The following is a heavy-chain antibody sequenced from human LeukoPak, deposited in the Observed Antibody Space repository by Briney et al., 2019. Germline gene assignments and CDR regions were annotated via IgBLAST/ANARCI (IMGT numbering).Heavy chain of an antibody. D-gene: IGHD3-10*01. Sequence: GGSLRLSCAASGFTFSSYSMNWVRQAPGKGLEWVSSISSSSSYIYYADSVKGRFTISRDNAKNSLYLQMNSLRAEDTAVYYCARDPMVRGDPRARMDVWGQGTTVTVSS. J-gene: IGHJ6*02. CDR3: ARDPMVRGDPRARMDV. V-gene: IGHV3-21*01. CDR1: GFTFSSYS. CDR2: ISSSSSYI.